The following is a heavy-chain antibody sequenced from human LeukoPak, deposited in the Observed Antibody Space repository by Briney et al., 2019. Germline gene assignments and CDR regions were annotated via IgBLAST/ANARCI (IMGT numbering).Heavy chain of an antibody. CDR2: ISAYNGNT. CDR1: GYTFTSYG. CDR3: ARPSEPYYYDSSGYGDAFDI. D-gene: IGHD3-22*01. J-gene: IGHJ3*02. Sequence: ASVKVSCKASGYTFTSYGISWVRQAPGQGLEWMGWISAYNGNTNYAQKLQGRVTMTTDTSTSTAYMELRSLRSDDTAVYYCARPSEPYYYDSSGYGDAFDIWGQGTMVTVSS. V-gene: IGHV1-18*01.